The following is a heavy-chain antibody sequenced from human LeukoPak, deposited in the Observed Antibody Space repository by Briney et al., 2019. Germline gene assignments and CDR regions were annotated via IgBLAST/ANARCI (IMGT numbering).Heavy chain of an antibody. CDR3: ARAGNYYFEY. J-gene: IGHJ4*02. V-gene: IGHV3-74*01. Sequence: PGGSLRLSCAASGFTFRTYWMHWVRQTPGQGLVWVSRINSDGSTTNYADSVKGRFTVSRDNAQNTLYLQMSSLRAEDTAMYYCARAGNYYFEYWGQGALVTVSS. CDR2: INSDGSTT. CDR1: GFTFRTYW. D-gene: IGHD3-10*01.